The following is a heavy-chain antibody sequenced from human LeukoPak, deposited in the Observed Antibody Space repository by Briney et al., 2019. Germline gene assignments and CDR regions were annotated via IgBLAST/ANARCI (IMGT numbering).Heavy chain of an antibody. D-gene: IGHD3-16*01. J-gene: IGHJ4*02. Sequence: SETLSLTCTVSGASVSSNSYHWSWVRQAPGKGLEWIGHSGNSDYKPSLKSRVTISTDTSNNHFSLNLVSVTAADTAVYYCATYYVGVGGCGHWGPGTLVTVSS. CDR2: HSGNS. CDR1: GASVSSNSYH. CDR3: ATYYVGVGGCGH. V-gene: IGHV4-61*03.